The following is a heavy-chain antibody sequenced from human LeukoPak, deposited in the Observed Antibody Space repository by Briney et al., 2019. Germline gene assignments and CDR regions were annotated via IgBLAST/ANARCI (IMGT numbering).Heavy chain of an antibody. Sequence: SVKVSCKSSGYTFTGYYMHWVRQAPGQALEWMGWITPFNGNTNYAQKFQDRVTITRDRSMSTAYMELSSLRSEDTAMYYCANGPDGYNTYWGQGTLVTVSS. CDR1: GYTFTGYY. CDR2: ITPFNGNT. CDR3: ANGPDGYNTY. J-gene: IGHJ4*02. V-gene: IGHV1-45*02. D-gene: IGHD5-24*01.